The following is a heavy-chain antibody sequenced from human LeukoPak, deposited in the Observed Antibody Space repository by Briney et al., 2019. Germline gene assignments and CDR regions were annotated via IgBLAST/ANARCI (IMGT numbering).Heavy chain of an antibody. CDR3: ARAYCSSNSCSGASDI. J-gene: IGHJ3*02. D-gene: IGHD2-2*01. CDR1: GFTFSSYW. V-gene: IGHV3-74*01. Sequence: GGSLRLSCAASGFTFSSYWMHWVRQAPGRGLVWVSRISGDGNDISYAESMKGRFTISRDNAKNTAYLQMNSLRAEDTAVYYCARAYCSSNSCSGASDIWGQGTMVTVSS. CDR2: ISGDGNDI.